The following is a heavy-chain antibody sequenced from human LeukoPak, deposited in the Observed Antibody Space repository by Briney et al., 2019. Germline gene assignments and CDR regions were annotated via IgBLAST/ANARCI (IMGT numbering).Heavy chain of an antibody. J-gene: IGHJ6*03. CDR2: ISGSGGST. V-gene: IGHV3-23*01. CDR3: AKKGYYYYMDV. CDR1: GFIFSDYY. Sequence: GGSLRLSCAASGFIFSDYYMTWIRQAPGKGLEWVSAISGSGGSTYYADSVKGRFTISRDNSKNTLYLQMNSLRAEDTAVYYCAKKGYYYYMDVWGKGTTVTISS.